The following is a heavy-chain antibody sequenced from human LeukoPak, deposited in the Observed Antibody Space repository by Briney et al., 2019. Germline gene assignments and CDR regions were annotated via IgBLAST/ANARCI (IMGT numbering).Heavy chain of an antibody. Sequence: AGGSLRLSCAASGFTFSSYAMSWVRQAPGKGLEWVSGISGSGGSTYYADSVKGRFTISRDNSKNTLSLQMNSLRAEDTAVYYCAKDNYYDSGGYYGEYFQHWGQGTLVTVSS. CDR1: GFTFSSYA. D-gene: IGHD3-22*01. V-gene: IGHV3-23*01. J-gene: IGHJ1*01. CDR3: AKDNYYDSGGYYGEYFQH. CDR2: ISGSGGST.